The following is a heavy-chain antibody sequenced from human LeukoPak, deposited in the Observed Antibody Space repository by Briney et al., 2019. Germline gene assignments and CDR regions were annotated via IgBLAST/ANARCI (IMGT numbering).Heavy chain of an antibody. V-gene: IGHV3-30*02. D-gene: IGHD2-21*02. CDR2: IWYDGSNT. Sequence: GGSLRLSCAGSGFTFSSYGMHWVRQAPGKGLEWVAFIWYDGSNTHYVDSVKGRFTISRDNSKNTLYLQMNSLRVEDTAVYYCAKEYEAYCGGDCYSHFQDWGQGTLVTVSS. CDR1: GFTFSSYG. J-gene: IGHJ1*01. CDR3: AKEYEAYCGGDCYSHFQD.